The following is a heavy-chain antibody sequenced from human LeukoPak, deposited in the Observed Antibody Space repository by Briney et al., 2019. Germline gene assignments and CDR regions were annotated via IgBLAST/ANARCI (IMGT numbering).Heavy chain of an antibody. CDR3: TRQGFYSSSWYLDAFDI. V-gene: IGHV5-51*07. D-gene: IGHD6-13*01. CDR2: IYPGDSDT. Sequence: GESLKISCQGSGYSFTTYWLGWVHQVPGKGLEWMGIIYPGDSDTRYSPSFQGQVTISVDNTISTAYLHWSSLKASDTAIYYCTRQGFYSSSWYLDAFDIWGQGTMVTVSS. CDR1: GYSFTTYW. J-gene: IGHJ3*02.